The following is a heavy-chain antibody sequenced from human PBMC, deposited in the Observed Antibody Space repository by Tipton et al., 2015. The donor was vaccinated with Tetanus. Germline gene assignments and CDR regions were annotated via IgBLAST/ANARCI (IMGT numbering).Heavy chain of an antibody. D-gene: IGHD1-26*01. CDR2: IGVGADT. CDR3: VRGGRSGYYFGMDV. CDR1: GFTFSNSD. Sequence: SLRLSCAASGFTFSNSDFHWVRQATGKGLEWVSAIGVGADTYYPGSVKGRFTISRENAKNTLYLQMNSLTAGDTAVYYCVRGGRSGYYFGMDVWGQGTTVTVS. J-gene: IGHJ6*02. V-gene: IGHV3-13*01.